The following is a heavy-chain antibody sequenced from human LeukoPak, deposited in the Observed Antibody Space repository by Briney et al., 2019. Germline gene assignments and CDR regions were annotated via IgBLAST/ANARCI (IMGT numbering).Heavy chain of an antibody. CDR2: IFYSGIT. CDR3: ARIIVVTSTDYFDS. CDR1: GGSISGTLYY. Sequence: PSETLSLTCTVSGGSISGTLYYWGWIRQPPGKGLEWIGSIFYSGITYYNPSLQSRFTISVYASKSQFSLHLSSVTAADTALYYCARIIVVTSTDYFDSWGQGTLVTVSS. J-gene: IGHJ4*02. D-gene: IGHD2/OR15-2a*01. V-gene: IGHV4-39*01.